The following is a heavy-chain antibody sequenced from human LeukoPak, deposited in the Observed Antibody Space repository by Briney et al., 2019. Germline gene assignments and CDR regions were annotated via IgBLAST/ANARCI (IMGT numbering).Heavy chain of an antibody. J-gene: IGHJ4*02. CDR3: ARDMQKSAAGKFYYFDY. D-gene: IGHD6-13*01. Sequence: SVKVSCKASGGTFSSYAISWVRQAPGQGLEWMGKIIPILGIANYAQKFQGRVTITADKSTSTAYMELSSLRSEDTAMYYCARDMQKSAAGKFYYFDYWGQGTLVTVSS. CDR2: IIPILGIA. V-gene: IGHV1-69*04. CDR1: GGTFSSYA.